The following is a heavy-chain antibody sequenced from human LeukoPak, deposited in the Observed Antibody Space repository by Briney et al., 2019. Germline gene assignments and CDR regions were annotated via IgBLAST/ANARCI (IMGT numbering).Heavy chain of an antibody. J-gene: IGHJ4*02. D-gene: IGHD2-21*01. CDR1: GGSFSGYY. V-gene: IGHV4-34*01. CDR2: INHSGST. CDR3: ARGPVAVVVIAPFDY. Sequence: SETLSLTCAVYGGSFSGYYWSWIRQPPGKGLEWIGEINHSGSTNYNPSLKSRVTISVHTSKNQFSLKLSSVTAADTAVYYCARGPVAVVVIAPFDYWGQGTLVTVSS.